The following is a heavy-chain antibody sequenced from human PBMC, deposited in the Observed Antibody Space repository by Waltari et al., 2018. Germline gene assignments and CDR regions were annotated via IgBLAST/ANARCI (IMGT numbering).Heavy chain of an antibody. CDR3: ARGGGQYYFDSSGYDLDF. Sequence: QAPGEGLEWVSCIIGISKTIDYADTVQVRFTMSGDDAKNSLYLQMNSLRDEDRAVYYCARGGGQYYFDSSGYDLDFWGQGTMVTVSS. V-gene: IGHV3-48*02. CDR2: IIGISKTI. J-gene: IGHJ4*02. D-gene: IGHD3-22*01.